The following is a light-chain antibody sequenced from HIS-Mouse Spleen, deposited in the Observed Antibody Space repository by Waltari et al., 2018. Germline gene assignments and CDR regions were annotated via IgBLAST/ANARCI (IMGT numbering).Light chain of an antibody. CDR1: NIGNKS. V-gene: IGLV3-21*03. CDR2: DDT. J-gene: IGLJ1*01. CDR3: QVWDSSSDRV. Sequence: SYVLTQPPSVSVAPGKTARITSWGNNIGNKSVHWYQQKPGPAPVLVAYDDTYRPSGIPERFSGYNSGNTATLTISRVEAGDEADYYCQVWDSSSDRVFGTGTKVTVL.